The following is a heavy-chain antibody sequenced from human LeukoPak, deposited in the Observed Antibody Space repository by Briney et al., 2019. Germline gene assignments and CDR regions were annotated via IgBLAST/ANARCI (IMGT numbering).Heavy chain of an antibody. V-gene: IGHV4-30-4*01. D-gene: IGHD3-9*01. Sequence: SETLSLTCTVSGGSISSGDYYWSRIRQPPGKGLEWIGYIYYSGSTYYNPSLKSRVTISVDTSKNQFSLKLSSVTAADTAVYYCARVVILTGYYTHFDYWGQGTLVTVSS. CDR3: ARVVILTGYYTHFDY. J-gene: IGHJ4*02. CDR1: GGSISSGDYY. CDR2: IYYSGST.